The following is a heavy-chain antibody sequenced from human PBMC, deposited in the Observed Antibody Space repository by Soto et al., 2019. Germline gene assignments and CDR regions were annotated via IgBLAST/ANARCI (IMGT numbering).Heavy chain of an antibody. CDR1: GGSISSGGYS. V-gene: IGHV4-30-2*01. Sequence: SSETLSLTCAVSGGSISSGGYSWSWIRQPPGKGLEWIGYIYHSGSTYYNPSLKSRVTISVDRSKNQFSLKLSSVTAADTAVYYCARARGWYTLYFDYWGQGTLVTVSS. CDR2: IYHSGST. CDR3: ARARGWYTLYFDY. D-gene: IGHD6-19*01. J-gene: IGHJ4*02.